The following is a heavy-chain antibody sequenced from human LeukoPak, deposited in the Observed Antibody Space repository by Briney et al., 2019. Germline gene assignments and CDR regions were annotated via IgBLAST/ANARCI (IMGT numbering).Heavy chain of an antibody. CDR1: GFTFSSYA. CDR2: ITGSGGST. CDR3: ARDERLLSFLK. D-gene: IGHD3-3*01. Sequence: GGSLRLSCAASGFTFSSYAMTWVRQAPGKGLEWVSGITGSGGSTYYADSVKGRFTISRDNSKNTLYLQMNSLRAEDTAIYYCARDERLLSFLKWGQGTLVTVSS. J-gene: IGHJ4*02. V-gene: IGHV3-23*01.